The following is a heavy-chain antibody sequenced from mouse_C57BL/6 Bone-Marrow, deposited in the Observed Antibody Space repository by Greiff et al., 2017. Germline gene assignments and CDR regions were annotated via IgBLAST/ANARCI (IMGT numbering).Heavy chain of an antibody. V-gene: IGHV5-4*01. D-gene: IGHD1-3*01. CDR3: ARDLALYDAWFAY. CDR1: GFTFSSYA. CDR2: ISDGGSYT. Sequence: DVMLVESGGGLVKPGGSLKLSCAASGFTFSSYAMSWVRQTPEKRLEWVATISDGGSYTYYPDNVKGRFTISRDNAKNNLYLQMSHLKSEDTAMYYCARDLALYDAWFAYWGQGTLVTVSA. J-gene: IGHJ3*01.